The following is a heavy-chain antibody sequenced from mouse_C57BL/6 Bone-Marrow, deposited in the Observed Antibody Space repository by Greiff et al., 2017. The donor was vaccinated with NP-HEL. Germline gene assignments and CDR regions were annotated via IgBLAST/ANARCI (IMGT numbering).Heavy chain of an antibody. V-gene: IGHV6-3*01. J-gene: IGHJ2*01. Sequence: EVKLVESGGGLVQPGGSMKLSCVASGFTFSNYCMNWVRQSPEKGLEWVAQIRLKSGNYSTHYAESVKGRFTISRDDSKSSVYLQSNNLRAEDTGIYYCTGPMYYYGSSVGYWGQGTTLTVSS. CDR3: TGPMYYYGSSVGY. D-gene: IGHD1-1*01. CDR2: IRLKSGNYST. CDR1: GFTFSNYC.